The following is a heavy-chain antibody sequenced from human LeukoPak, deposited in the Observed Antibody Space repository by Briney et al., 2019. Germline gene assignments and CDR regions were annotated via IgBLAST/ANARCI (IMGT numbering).Heavy chain of an antibody. CDR2: IQPDGSEG. CDR3: AREVVGATMGNY. D-gene: IGHD1-26*01. CDR1: GFTFSSKW. J-gene: IGHJ4*02. V-gene: IGHV3-7*01. Sequence: GGSLRLSCAASGFTFSSKWMSWVRQAPGKGLEWVGNIQPDGSEGYPVDSVKGRFTISRDNSKNTLYLQMNSLRAEDTAVYYCAREVVGATMGNYWGQGTLVTVSS.